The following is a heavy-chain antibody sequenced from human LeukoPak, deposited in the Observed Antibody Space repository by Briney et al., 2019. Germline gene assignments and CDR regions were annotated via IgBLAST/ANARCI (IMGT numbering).Heavy chain of an antibody. J-gene: IGHJ3*01. CDR1: GGFISSGGYY. CDR3: ARNPPNYYDSSDRMGAFDV. D-gene: IGHD3-22*01. V-gene: IGHV4-39*01. CDR2: VHHSGIT. Sequence: PSETLSLTCVVSGGFISSGGYYWGWIRHPPEKGLEWIGSVHHSGITYYNTSLKSRVTISVDKSKNQFSLELTSVTAADTAVYYCARNPPNYYDSSDRMGAFDVWGQGTMATVSS.